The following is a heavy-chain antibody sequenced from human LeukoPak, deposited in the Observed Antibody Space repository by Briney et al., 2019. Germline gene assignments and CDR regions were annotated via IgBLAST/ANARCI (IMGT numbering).Heavy chain of an antibody. J-gene: IGHJ6*02. Sequence: SETLSLTCTVSGGSISSGDYYWSWNRQPPGKGLEWIGYIYYSGSTYYNPSLKSRVTISVDTSKNQFSPKLSSVTAADTAAYYCAREVRAQQLVLYGMDVWGQGTTVTVSS. D-gene: IGHD6-13*01. CDR1: GGSISSGDYY. V-gene: IGHV4-30-4*01. CDR3: AREVRAQQLVLYGMDV. CDR2: IYYSGST.